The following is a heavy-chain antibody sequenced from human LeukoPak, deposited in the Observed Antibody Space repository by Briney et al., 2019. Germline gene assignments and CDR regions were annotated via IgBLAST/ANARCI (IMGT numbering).Heavy chain of an antibody. CDR1: GGSFSGYY. D-gene: IGHD1-7*01. V-gene: IGHV4-34*01. J-gene: IGHJ4*02. CDR2: INHSGST. Sequence: SETLSLTCAVYGGSFSGYYWSWIRQPPGKGLEWIGEINHSGSTNYNPSLKSRVTISVDTSKNQFSLKLSSVTAADPAVYYCAXXXXXTXTTRVRVFDYWGQGTLVTVSS. CDR3: AXXXXXTXTTRVRVFDY.